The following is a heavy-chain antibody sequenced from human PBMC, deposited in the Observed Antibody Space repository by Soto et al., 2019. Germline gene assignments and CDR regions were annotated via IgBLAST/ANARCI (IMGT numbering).Heavy chain of an antibody. CDR1: GFTFYSYA. V-gene: IGHV3-23*01. CDR3: VKDRMAYNSVWDPFDI. CDR2: IGSVGGDT. J-gene: IGHJ3*02. D-gene: IGHD1-20*01. Sequence: GGSLRLSCAAPGFTFYSYAMSWVRQAPGKGLEWVSTIGSVGGDTYYADSVKGRFTISRDDSKNTLLLQMNSLRAEDTAVYYCVKDRMAYNSVWDPFDIWGQGTMVTVSS.